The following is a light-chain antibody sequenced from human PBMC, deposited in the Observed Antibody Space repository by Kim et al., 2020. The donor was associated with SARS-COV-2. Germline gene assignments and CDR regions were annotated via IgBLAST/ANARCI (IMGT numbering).Light chain of an antibody. CDR2: RDS. CDR1: NIGSKN. CDR3: QVWESSVV. Sequence: SYELTQPLSVSVALGQTARITCGGNNIGSKNVHWYQQKPGQAPVLVIYRDSNRPSGIPERFSGSNSGNTATLTISRAQAGDEADYYCQVWESSVVFGGGNQLAVL. J-gene: IGLJ2*01. V-gene: IGLV3-9*01.